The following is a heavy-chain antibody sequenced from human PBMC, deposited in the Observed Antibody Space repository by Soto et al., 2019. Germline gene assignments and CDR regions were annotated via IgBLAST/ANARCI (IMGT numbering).Heavy chain of an antibody. CDR2: IYWDDDK. D-gene: IGHD2-15*01. Sequence: QITLKESGPTLVKPTQTLTLTCTFSGFSLSTSGVGVGWIRQPPGKALAWLALIYWDDDKRYSPSLKSRLTITKDTSKNQVVLTMTNMDPVDTATYHCARRQDRYCSGGSCPLFDYWGQGTLVTASS. V-gene: IGHV2-5*02. CDR3: ARRQDRYCSGGSCPLFDY. J-gene: IGHJ4*02. CDR1: GFSLSTSGVG.